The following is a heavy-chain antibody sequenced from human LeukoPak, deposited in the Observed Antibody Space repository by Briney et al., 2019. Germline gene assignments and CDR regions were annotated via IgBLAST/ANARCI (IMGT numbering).Heavy chain of an antibody. CDR3: AKIEVGRFDP. V-gene: IGHV4-59*11. J-gene: IGHJ5*02. Sequence: SETLSLTCTVTGASISSHYWCWIRQTPGTGLEWIGDIYDRGSTTYNPSLKSRVSISVDTSRNQFSLNLRSVAAADTAVYYCAKIEVGRFDPWGQGTLVTVSS. D-gene: IGHD1-26*01. CDR2: IYDRGST. CDR1: GASISSHY.